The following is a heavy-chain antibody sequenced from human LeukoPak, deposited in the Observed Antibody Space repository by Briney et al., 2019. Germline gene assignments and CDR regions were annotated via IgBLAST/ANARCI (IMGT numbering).Heavy chain of an antibody. CDR3: ARPLSSGSPQGLPTSPHLDY. Sequence: GGSLRLSCAVSGFTFTTYAMTWVRQAPGKGLEWVSAISGSGTSTYYADSVKGRFTISRDNSKNTLYLQMTSLRAEDTAVYYCARPLSSGSPQGLPTSPHLDYWGQGTLVTVSS. CDR1: GFTFTTYA. D-gene: IGHD3-10*01. CDR2: ISGSGTST. J-gene: IGHJ4*02. V-gene: IGHV3-23*01.